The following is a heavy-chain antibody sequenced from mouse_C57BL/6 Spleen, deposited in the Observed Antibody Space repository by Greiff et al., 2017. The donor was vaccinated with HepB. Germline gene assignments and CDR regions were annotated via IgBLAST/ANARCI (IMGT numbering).Heavy chain of an antibody. D-gene: IGHD1-1*01. Sequence: QVHVKQSGAELARPGASVKMSCKASGYTFTSYTMHWVKQRPGQGLEWIGYINPSSGYTKYNQKFKDKATLTADKSSSTAYMQLSSLTSEDSAVYYCASREGVYADYAMDYWGQGTSVTVSS. CDR1: GYTFTSYT. V-gene: IGHV1-4*01. J-gene: IGHJ4*01. CDR3: ASREGVYADYAMDY. CDR2: INPSSGYT.